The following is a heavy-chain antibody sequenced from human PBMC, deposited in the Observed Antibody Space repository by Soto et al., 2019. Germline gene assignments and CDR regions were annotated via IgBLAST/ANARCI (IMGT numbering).Heavy chain of an antibody. CDR3: ARSRAYYYDSSGYYN. D-gene: IGHD3-22*01. J-gene: IGHJ4*02. Sequence: SETLSLTCAVYGGSFSGYYWSWIRQPPGKGLEWIGEINHSGSTNYNPSLKSRVTISVDTSKNQFSLRLSSVTAADKAVYYCARSRAYYYDSSGYYNWGQGTLVTVS. CDR2: INHSGST. CDR1: GGSFSGYY. V-gene: IGHV4-34*01.